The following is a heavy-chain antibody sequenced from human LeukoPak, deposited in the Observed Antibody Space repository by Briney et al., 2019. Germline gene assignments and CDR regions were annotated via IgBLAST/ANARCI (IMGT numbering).Heavy chain of an antibody. D-gene: IGHD3-22*01. CDR3: ARGGSGYYDSSGYFRFDY. CDR2: IFTSGST. J-gene: IGHJ4*02. V-gene: IGHV4-4*07. CDR1: DGSISSFY. Sequence: SETLSLTCTVSDGSISSFYWSWLRQPAGKGLEWIGRIFTSGSTSYNPSLKSRVTMSVDTSKNQFSLKLSSVTAADTAVYYCARGGSGYYDSSGYFRFDYWGQGTLVTVSS.